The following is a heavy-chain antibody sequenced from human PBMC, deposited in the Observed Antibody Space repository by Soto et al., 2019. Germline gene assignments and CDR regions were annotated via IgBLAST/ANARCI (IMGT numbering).Heavy chain of an antibody. CDR2: IYYSGST. CDR3: ARERVMAIFDY. J-gene: IGHJ4*02. V-gene: IGHV4-59*01. Sequence: QVQLQESGPGLVKPAETLSLTCTVSGVSISNYYWSWIRQPPGKGLEWIGNIYYSGSTDYNPSLKGRVTISAETSNHQFSLKLSSVTAADTAVYYCARERVMAIFDYWGQGTLVTVSS. D-gene: IGHD2-21*01. CDR1: GVSISNYY.